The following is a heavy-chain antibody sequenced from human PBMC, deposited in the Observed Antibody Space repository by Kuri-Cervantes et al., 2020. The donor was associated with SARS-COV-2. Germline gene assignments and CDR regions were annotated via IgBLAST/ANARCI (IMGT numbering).Heavy chain of an antibody. D-gene: IGHD2-2*01. J-gene: IGHJ5*02. CDR3: ARPHCSSTSCYKGSIGWFDP. Sequence: GSLSLTCTVSGGSISSSSYYWGWIRQPPGKGLEWIGSIYYSGSTYYNPSLKSRVTISVDKSKNQFSLKLSSVTAADTAVYYCARPHCSSTSCYKGSIGWFDPWGQGTLVTVSS. CDR1: GGSISSSSYY. CDR2: IYYSGST. V-gene: IGHV4-39*01.